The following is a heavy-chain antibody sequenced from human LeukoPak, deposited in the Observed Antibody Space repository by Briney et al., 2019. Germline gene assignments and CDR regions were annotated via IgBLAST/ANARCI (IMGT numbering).Heavy chain of an antibody. V-gene: IGHV3-23*01. CDR1: GFTFSSYA. CDR3: AKDLRKVATIICRAFDI. CDR2: ISGGGGNT. D-gene: IGHD5-24*01. J-gene: IGHJ3*02. Sequence: GGSLRLSSAASGFTFSSYAMSWVRQAPGKGLEWVSAISGGGGNTYYADSVKGRFTISRDNSKNTLYLQMNSLRAEDTAVSYCAKDLRKVATIICRAFDIWGQGTMVTVSP.